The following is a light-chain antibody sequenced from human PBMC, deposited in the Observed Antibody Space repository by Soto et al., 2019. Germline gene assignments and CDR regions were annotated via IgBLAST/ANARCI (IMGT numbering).Light chain of an antibody. V-gene: IGLV2-11*01. J-gene: IGLJ1*01. CDR3: CSYAASNTFV. CDR1: SSYVGGYNY. CDR2: DVS. Sequence: QSALTQPRSVSGSPGQSVTISCTGTSSYVGGYNYVSWYQQYSGKAPKVMIYDVSKRPSGVPDRFSGSKSGNTASLTISGLQAEDEADYYCCSYAASNTFVFGTGTQLTVL.